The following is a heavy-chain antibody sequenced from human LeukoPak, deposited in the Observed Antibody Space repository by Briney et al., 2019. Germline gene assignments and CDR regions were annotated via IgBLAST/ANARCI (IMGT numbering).Heavy chain of an antibody. CDR2: IYSGGST. V-gene: IGHV3-53*01. D-gene: IGHD2-2*01. J-gene: IGHJ6*02. Sequence: GGSLRLSCAASGFTFSSYGMHWVRQAPGKGLEWVSVIYSGGSTYYADSVKGRFTISRDNSKNTLYLQMNSLRAEDTAVYYCAREDIVVVPAARSPYYHYGMDVWGQGTTVTVSS. CDR1: GFTFSSYG. CDR3: AREDIVVVPAARSPYYHYGMDV.